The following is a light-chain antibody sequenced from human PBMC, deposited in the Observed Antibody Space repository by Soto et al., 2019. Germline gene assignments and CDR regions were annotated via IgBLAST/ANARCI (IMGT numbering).Light chain of an antibody. CDR2: GAV. CDR3: QQYNGWLWT. Sequence: EIVMTQSPATLSATQGERVTLSCRVSQSVSGNLAWYQQKPGQAPRLLIYGAVTRATGIPARFSGRGSGTEFTLTITSLQSEDFAVYFCQQYNGWLWTFGQGTKVDIK. J-gene: IGKJ1*01. CDR1: QSVSGN. V-gene: IGKV3D-15*01.